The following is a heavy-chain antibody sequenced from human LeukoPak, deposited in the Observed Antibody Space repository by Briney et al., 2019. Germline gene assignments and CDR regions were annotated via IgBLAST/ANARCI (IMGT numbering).Heavy chain of an antibody. J-gene: IGHJ3*02. CDR2: IYGGGRT. CDR1: GFTVSSNY. Sequence: GGSLRLSCAASGFTVSSNYMSWVRQAPGEGLDWVSVIYGGGRTFSADSVKGRFTISRDNSKNTLYLQMNSLGPEDTAVYYCARGGGDDAFDIWGQGTMVTVSS. D-gene: IGHD3-16*01. CDR3: ARGGGDDAFDI. V-gene: IGHV3-66*01.